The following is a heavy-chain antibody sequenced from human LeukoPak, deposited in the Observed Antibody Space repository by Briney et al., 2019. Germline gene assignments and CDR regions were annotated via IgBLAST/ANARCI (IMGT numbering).Heavy chain of an antibody. CDR3: ARDTYGDYSFDY. CDR2: ISSSGSYI. D-gene: IGHD4-17*01. J-gene: IGHJ4*02. V-gene: IGHV3-21*01. Sequence: GGSLRLSCAASGFTFSSHLMHWVRQAPGKGLEWVSSISSSGSYIYYADSMKGRFTISRDNAKNSLYLQMNSLRAEDTAVYYCARDTYGDYSFDYWGQGTLVTVSS. CDR1: GFTFSSHL.